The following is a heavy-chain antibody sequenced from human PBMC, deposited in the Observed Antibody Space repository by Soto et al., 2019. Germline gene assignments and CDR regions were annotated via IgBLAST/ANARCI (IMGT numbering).Heavy chain of an antibody. V-gene: IGHV1-18*01. CDR1: GYTFTSYG. J-gene: IGHJ4*02. CDR3: ARALLYSGSYYFDY. CDR2: ISACNGNT. Sequence: ASVKVSCKASGYTFTSYGISWVRQAPGQGLEWMGWISACNGNTNYAQKLQGRVTMTTDTSTSTAYLELRSLRSDDTDVYYCARALLYSGSYYFDYWGQGTLVTVSS. D-gene: IGHD1-26*01.